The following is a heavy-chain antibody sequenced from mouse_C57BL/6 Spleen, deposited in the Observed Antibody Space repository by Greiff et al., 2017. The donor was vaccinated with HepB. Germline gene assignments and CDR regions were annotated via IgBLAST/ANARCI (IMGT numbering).Heavy chain of an antibody. CDR1: GYTFTGYW. V-gene: IGHV1-9*01. Sequence: VKLQESGAELMKPGASVKLSCKATGYTFTGYWIEWVKQRPGHGLEWIGEILPGSGSTNYNEKFKGKATFTADTSSNTAYMQLRSLTTEDSAIYYCARRGYGSSYWYFDVWGTGTTVTVSS. J-gene: IGHJ1*03. CDR3: ARRGYGSSYWYFDV. CDR2: ILPGSGST. D-gene: IGHD1-1*01.